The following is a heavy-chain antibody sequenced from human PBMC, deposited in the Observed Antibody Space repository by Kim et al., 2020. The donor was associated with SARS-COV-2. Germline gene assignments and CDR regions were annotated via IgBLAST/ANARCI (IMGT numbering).Heavy chain of an antibody. CDR3: ARVTAVLSGPMDV. CDR2: IAPSDSYT. J-gene: IGHJ6*02. V-gene: IGHV5-10-1*01. D-gene: IGHD2-2*01. CDR1: GYSFTGYW. Sequence: GESLKISCKGSGYSFTGYWITWVRQMPGKGLEWMGRIAPSDSYTNYSPSFQGYVTISTDNSVTTAYLQWSSLQASDTAVYYCARVTAVLSGPMDVWGQGT.